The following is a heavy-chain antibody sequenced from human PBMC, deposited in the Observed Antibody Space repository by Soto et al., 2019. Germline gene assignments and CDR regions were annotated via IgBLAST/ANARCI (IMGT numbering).Heavy chain of an antibody. J-gene: IGHJ4*02. CDR2: INHSGST. CDR3: VRVSIPGYSSGWYPPLGYYFDY. V-gene: IGHV4-34*01. Sequence: SETLSLTCAVNGGSFSDYYWSWSRQSPEKGLEWIGEINHSGSTNYNPSLKSRVTISVDTSKNQFSLKLSSVTAADTAVYYCVRVSIPGYSSGWYPPLGYYFDYWGQGTLVTVSS. D-gene: IGHD6-19*01. CDR1: GGSFSDYY.